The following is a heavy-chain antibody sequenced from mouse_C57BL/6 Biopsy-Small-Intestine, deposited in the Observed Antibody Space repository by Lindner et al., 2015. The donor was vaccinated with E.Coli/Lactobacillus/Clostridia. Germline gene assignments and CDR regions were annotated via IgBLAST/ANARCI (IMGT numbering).Heavy chain of an antibody. CDR3: AREGDYDYDVVDY. Sequence: VQLQESGAELMKPGASVKLSCKATGYTFTGYWIEWVKQRPGHGLEWIGEILPGSGSTSYNEKFKGKATFTADTSSNTAYHDDSARLNTGDSAIYYCAREGDYDYDVVDYWGQGTTLTASS. CDR2: ILPGSGST. D-gene: IGHD2-4*01. CDR1: GYTFTGYW. V-gene: IGHV1-9*01. J-gene: IGHJ2*01.